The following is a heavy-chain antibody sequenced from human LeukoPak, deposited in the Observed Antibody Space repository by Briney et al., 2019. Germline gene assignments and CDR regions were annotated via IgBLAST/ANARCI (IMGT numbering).Heavy chain of an antibody. D-gene: IGHD4-17*01. J-gene: IGHJ4*02. CDR3: AKAIEGVYGDIPSDY. V-gene: IGHV3-23*01. CDR1: GFTFSSYW. Sequence: GGSLRLSCAASGFTFSSYWMHWVRQAPGKGLEWVSAISGSGGSTYYADSVKGRFTISRDNSKNTLYLQMNSLRAEDTAVYYCAKAIEGVYGDIPSDYWGQGTLVTVSS. CDR2: ISGSGGST.